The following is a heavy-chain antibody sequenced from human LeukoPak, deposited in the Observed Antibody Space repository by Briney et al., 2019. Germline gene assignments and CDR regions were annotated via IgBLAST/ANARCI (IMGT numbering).Heavy chain of an antibody. CDR3: DARGGAPFRSDAFDI. Sequence: GGSLRLSCAASGFTFSSYGMHWVRQAPGKGLEWVAFIRYDGSNKYYADSAKGRFTISRDNSKNTLYLQMNSLRAEDTAVYYCDARGGAPFRSDAFDIWGQGTMVTVSS. D-gene: IGHD2/OR15-2a*01. V-gene: IGHV3-30*02. CDR1: GFTFSSYG. J-gene: IGHJ3*02. CDR2: IRYDGSNK.